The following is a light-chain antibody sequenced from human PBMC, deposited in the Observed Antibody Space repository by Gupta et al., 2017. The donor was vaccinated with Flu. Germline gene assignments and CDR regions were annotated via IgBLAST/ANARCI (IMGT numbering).Light chain of an antibody. Sequence: QSVLPQPPSASGPPGQRVTIPCSGSSSIIGSNTVAWYQQLPGTAPNLLIYGDNQRPSGVPDRFSGSKSGTSATLTISGLQAEDEVDYYCAAQDDSRNGWVFGGGTKLTVL. J-gene: IGLJ3*02. CDR1: SSIIGSNT. CDR3: AAQDDSRNGWV. V-gene: IGLV1-44*01. CDR2: GDN.